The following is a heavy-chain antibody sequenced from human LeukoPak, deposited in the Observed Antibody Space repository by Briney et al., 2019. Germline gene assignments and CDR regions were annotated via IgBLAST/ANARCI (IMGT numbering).Heavy chain of an antibody. CDR3: AKDLPYYYDSSGSGDAFDI. V-gene: IGHV3-23*01. CDR2: ISGSGCST. Sequence: QPGGSLRLSCAASGFTFSNYGMNWVRQAPGKGLDWVSSISGSGCSTYYAESVKGRVTISRDNSQNTLYLQMNSLRAEDTAIYYCAKDLPYYYDSSGSGDAFDIWGRGTMVTVST. D-gene: IGHD3-22*01. J-gene: IGHJ3*02. CDR1: GFTFSNYG.